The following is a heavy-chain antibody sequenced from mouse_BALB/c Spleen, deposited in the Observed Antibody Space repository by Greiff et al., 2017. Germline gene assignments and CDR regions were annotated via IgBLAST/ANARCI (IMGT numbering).Heavy chain of an antibody. CDR1: GFSLTSYG. D-gene: IGHD2-3*01. J-gene: IGHJ2*01. CDR2: IWRGGST. CDR3: ARIYDGYYLFFDY. V-gene: IGHV2-5-1*01. Sequence: QVQLQQSGPSLVQPSQSLSITCTVSGFSLTSYGVHWVRQSPGKGLEWLGVIWRGGSTDYNAAFMSRLSITKDNSKSQVFFKMNSLQADDTAIYYCARIYDGYYLFFDYWGQGTTLTVSS.